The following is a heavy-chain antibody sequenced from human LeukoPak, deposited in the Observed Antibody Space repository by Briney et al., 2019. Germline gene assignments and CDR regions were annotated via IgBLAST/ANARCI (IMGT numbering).Heavy chain of an antibody. V-gene: IGHV3-23*01. CDR2: ITNNGGTT. CDR1: GFTFSNYA. Sequence: PGGSLRLSCVASGFTFSNYAMSWVRQGPGKGLDWVSGITNNGGTTYYGDSVKGRFTISRDNSKNTLYLQMTSLRADDTAVYYCAKDRGSGWPWGQGTLVTVSS. CDR3: AKDRGSGWP. D-gene: IGHD6-19*01. J-gene: IGHJ4*02.